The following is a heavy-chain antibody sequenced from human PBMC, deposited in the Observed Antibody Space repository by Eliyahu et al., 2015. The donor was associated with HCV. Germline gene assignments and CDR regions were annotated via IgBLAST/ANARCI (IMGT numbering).Heavy chain of an antibody. CDR2: IKQDGSEK. D-gene: IGHD4-23*01. CDR3: ARGPNRWSEYYYGMDV. Sequence: EVQLVESGGGLVQPGGSLXLSCAASGFTFSSXWMSWVRQAPGKGLEWVANIKQDGSEKYYVDSVKGRFTISRDNAKNSLYLQMNSLRAEDTAVYYCARGPNRWSEYYYGMDVWGQGTTVTVSS. J-gene: IGHJ6*02. CDR1: GFTFSSXW. V-gene: IGHV3-7*01.